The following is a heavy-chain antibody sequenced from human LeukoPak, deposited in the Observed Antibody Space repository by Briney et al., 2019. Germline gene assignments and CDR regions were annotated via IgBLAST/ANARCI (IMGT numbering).Heavy chain of an antibody. CDR2: INEDGSIT. CDR3: GRDLGGRSGY. D-gene: IGHD1-26*01. CDR1: GFTFRTYW. J-gene: IGHJ4*02. V-gene: IGHV3-74*01. Sequence: GGSLRLSCAVSGFTFRTYWMHWVRQVPGEGLVWVSRINEDGSITNYADSVKGRFSISRDNAKNTLYLQMNSLRAENTAVYYCGRDLGGRSGYWGQGTLVTVSS.